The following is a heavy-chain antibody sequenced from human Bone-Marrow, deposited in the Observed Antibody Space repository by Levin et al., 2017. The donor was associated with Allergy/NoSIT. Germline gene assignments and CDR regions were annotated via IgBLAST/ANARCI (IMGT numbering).Heavy chain of an antibody. V-gene: IGHV4-4*07. D-gene: IGHD6-19*01. J-gene: IGHJ4*02. Sequence: SETLSLTCTVSGGSISSYYWSWIRQTAGKGLEWIGRIYSSGSTNHNPSLKSRVTMSVDTSKNQFSLKLSSVTAADTAVYYCARDRYLAVAGSEFDYWGQGTLVTVSS. CDR3: ARDRYLAVAGSEFDY. CDR2: IYSSGST. CDR1: GGSISSYY.